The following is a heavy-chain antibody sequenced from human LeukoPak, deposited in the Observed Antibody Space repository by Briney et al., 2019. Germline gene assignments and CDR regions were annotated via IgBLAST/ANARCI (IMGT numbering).Heavy chain of an antibody. J-gene: IGHJ6*03. V-gene: IGHV3-21*01. CDR2: ISSSSSYI. CDR3: ARGVRRVVSYYMDV. CDR1: GFTFSSYS. D-gene: IGHD2-2*01. Sequence: PGGSLRLSCAASGFTFSSYSMNWVRQAPGKGLEWVSSISSSSSYIYYADSVKGRFTISRDNAKNSLYLQTNSLRAEDTAVYYCARGVRRVVSYYMDVWGKGTTVTVSS.